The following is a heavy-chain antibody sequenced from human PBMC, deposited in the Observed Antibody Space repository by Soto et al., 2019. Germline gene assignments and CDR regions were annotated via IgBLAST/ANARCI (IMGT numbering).Heavy chain of an antibody. CDR3: SGTREIPYYHGMDV. V-gene: IGHV1-69*01. J-gene: IGHJ6*02. CDR1: GGTLSSYA. D-gene: IGHD2-2*02. CDR2: IIPIFGSA. Sequence: QVQLVQSGAEVKKPGSSVKVSCKAPGGTLSSYAINWVRQAPGPGLEWMGGIIPIFGSANYEPKFQGRVTISADESTSTAYMEVSSLRSADTAVYYCSGTREIPYYHGMDVWGQGTTVTVSS.